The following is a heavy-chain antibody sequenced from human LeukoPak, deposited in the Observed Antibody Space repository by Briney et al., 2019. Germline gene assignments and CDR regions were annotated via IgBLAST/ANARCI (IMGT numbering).Heavy chain of an antibody. CDR3: ASSSGWYGYDY. D-gene: IGHD6-19*01. Sequence: GGSLRLSCAASGFTFSSYAMHWVRQAPGKGLEWVAVLTYDVNNKYYAESVKGRFTISRDNAKNSLYLQMNSLRAEDTAVYYCASSSGWYGYDYWGQGTLVTVSS. V-gene: IGHV3-30-3*01. CDR2: LTYDVNNK. CDR1: GFTFSSYA. J-gene: IGHJ4*02.